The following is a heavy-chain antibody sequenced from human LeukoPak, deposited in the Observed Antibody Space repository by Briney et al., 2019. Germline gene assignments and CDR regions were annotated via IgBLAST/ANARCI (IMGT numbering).Heavy chain of an antibody. V-gene: IGHV1-24*01. CDR1: GYTLTELS. Sequence: GASVKVSCKVSGYTLTELSMHWVRQAPGKGLEWMGGFDPEDGETIYAQKFQGRVTMTEDTSTDTAYMELSSLRSEDTAVYYCATVAYYDILTGYYRWANDAFDIWGQGTMVTVSS. CDR2: FDPEDGET. J-gene: IGHJ3*02. D-gene: IGHD3-9*01. CDR3: ATVAYYDILTGYYRWANDAFDI.